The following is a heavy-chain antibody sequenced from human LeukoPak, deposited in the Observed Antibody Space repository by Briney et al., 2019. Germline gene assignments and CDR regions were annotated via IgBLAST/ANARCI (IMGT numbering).Heavy chain of an antibody. D-gene: IGHD3-9*01. CDR2: IYYSGST. V-gene: IGHV4-59*02. CDR3: ARGLRSFDSSSPFDY. J-gene: IGHJ4*02. CDR1: GGSVSSYY. Sequence: SETLSLTCTVSGGSVSSYYWSWIRQPPGKGLEWIGYIYYSGSTNYNPSLKSRVTISVDTSKNQFSLKLSSVTAADTAVYYCARGLRSFDSSSPFDYWGQGTLVTVSS.